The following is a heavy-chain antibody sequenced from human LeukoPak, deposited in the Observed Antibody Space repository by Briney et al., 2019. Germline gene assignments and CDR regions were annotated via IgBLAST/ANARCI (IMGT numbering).Heavy chain of an antibody. Sequence: GGSLRLSCVASGFTFSSYVMSWVRQAPGKGLEWVSALSGSGDSTYYAASVKGRFTISRDNSKNTVLLQMNGLRDEDTAVYYCAKVTYDYVWGSYDSWGQGTLVTVSS. CDR3: AKVTYDYVWGSYDS. CDR1: GFTFSSYV. D-gene: IGHD3-16*01. V-gene: IGHV3-23*01. CDR2: LSGSGDST. J-gene: IGHJ4*02.